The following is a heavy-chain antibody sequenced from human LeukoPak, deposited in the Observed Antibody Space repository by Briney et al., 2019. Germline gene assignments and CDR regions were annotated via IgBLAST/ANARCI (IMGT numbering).Heavy chain of an antibody. D-gene: IGHD1-26*01. Sequence: PSETLSLTCAVSGGSISSGGYSWSWIRQPPGKGLEWIGYIYYSGSTYYNPSLKSRVTISVDTSKNQFSLKLSSVTAADTAVYYCARVGGGTDYWGQGTLVTVSS. CDR3: ARVGGGTDY. J-gene: IGHJ4*02. CDR1: GGSISSGGYS. CDR2: IYYSGST. V-gene: IGHV4-30-4*07.